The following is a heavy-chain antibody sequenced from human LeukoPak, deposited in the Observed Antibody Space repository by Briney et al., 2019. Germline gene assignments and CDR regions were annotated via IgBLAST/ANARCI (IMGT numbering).Heavy chain of an antibody. CDR2: ISGSGGST. Sequence: PGGSLRLSCAASGFTFSSYAMSWVRQAPGKGLEWVSAISGSGGSTYYADSVKGRFTISRDNSKNTLYLQMNSLRAEDTAVYYCAKDWPRNSSSSYKTHYFDYWGQGTLVTVSS. CDR3: AKDWPRNSSSSYKTHYFDY. V-gene: IGHV3-23*01. CDR1: GFTFSSYA. J-gene: IGHJ4*02. D-gene: IGHD6-6*01.